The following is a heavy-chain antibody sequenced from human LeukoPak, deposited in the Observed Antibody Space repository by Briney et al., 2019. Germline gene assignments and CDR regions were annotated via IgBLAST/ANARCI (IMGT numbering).Heavy chain of an antibody. D-gene: IGHD1-26*01. CDR2: FDPEDGET. CDR3: ATSSRRAGAYYFDS. CDR1: GYTLTELS. V-gene: IGHV1-24*01. J-gene: IGHJ4*02. Sequence: ASVKVSCKVSGYTLTELSMHWVRQAPGKRLEWMGGFDPEDGETIYAQKFQGRVTMTEDTSTDTAYMELSSLRSEDTAVYYCATSSRRAGAYYFDSWDQGTLVTVSS.